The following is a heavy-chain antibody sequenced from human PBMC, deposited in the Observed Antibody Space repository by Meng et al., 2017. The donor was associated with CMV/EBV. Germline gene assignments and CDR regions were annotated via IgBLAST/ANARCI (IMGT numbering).Heavy chain of an antibody. Sequence: SETLSLTCTVSGGSVSSGSYYWSWIRQPPGKGLEWIGYIYYSGSTNYNPSLKSRVTIPVDTSKNQFSLKLSSVTAADTAVYYCARAFYYDSSGNWFDPWGQGTLVTVSS. CDR2: IYYSGST. D-gene: IGHD3-22*01. CDR3: ARAFYYDSSGNWFDP. J-gene: IGHJ5*02. V-gene: IGHV4-61*01. CDR1: GGSVSSGSYY.